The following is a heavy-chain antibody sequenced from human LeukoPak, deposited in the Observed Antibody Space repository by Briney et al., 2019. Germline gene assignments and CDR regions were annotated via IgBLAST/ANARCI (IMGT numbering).Heavy chain of an antibody. D-gene: IGHD2-2*01. J-gene: IGHJ6*04. CDR1: GGTFSSYA. CDR2: IIPIFGTA. Sequence: SVKVSCKASGGTFSSYAISWVRQAPGQGLEWMGGIIPIFGTANYAQKFQGRVTITADESTSTAYMELSSLRSEDTAVYYCVGVVVPATGLDYYYGRDVGGKGTTVTVSS. CDR3: VGVVVPATGLDYYYGRDV. V-gene: IGHV1-69*01.